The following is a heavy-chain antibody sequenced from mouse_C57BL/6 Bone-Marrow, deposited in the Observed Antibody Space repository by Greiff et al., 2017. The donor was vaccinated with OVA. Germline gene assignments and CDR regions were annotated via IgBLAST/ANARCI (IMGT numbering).Heavy chain of an antibody. CDR2: INPYNGGT. D-gene: IGHD4-1*01. V-gene: IGHV1-19*01. CDR1: GYTFTDYY. Sequence: EVQVVESGPVLVKPGASVKMSCKASGYTFTDYYMNWVKQSHGKSLEWIGVINPYNGGTSYNQKFKGKATLTVDKSSSTAYMELNSLTSEDSAVYYCARMGRLYYFDYWGQGTTLTVSS. CDR3: ARMGRLYYFDY. J-gene: IGHJ2*01.